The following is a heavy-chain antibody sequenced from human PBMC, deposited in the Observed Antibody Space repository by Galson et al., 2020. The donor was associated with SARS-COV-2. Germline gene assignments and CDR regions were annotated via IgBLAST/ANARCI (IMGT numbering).Heavy chain of an antibody. CDR1: GFTFSSYW. CDR2: VNSDGSSR. V-gene: IGHV3-74*01. CDR3: AKEFYYDSSGPLDAFGI. Sequence: GGSLRLSCAASGFTFSSYWMHWVRQAPGKGLVWVSRVNSDGSSRSYADSVKGRFSISRDNAKNTLYLQMNSPRAEDTAVYYCAKEFYYDSSGPLDAFGIWGQGTMVTVSS. D-gene: IGHD3-22*01. J-gene: IGHJ3*02.